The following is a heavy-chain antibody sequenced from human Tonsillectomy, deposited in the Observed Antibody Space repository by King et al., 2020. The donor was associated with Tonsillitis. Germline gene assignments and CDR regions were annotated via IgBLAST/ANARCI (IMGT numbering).Heavy chain of an antibody. CDR3: ARGGWLRLREKGRGGGSWFDP. CDR2: INPNSGGT. D-gene: IGHD5-12*01. J-gene: IGHJ5*02. CDR1: GYTLTGYY. V-gene: IGHV1-2*02. Sequence: QLVQSGAEVKKPGASVKVSCKASGYTLTGYYMHWVRQAPGQGLEWMGWINPNSGGTNYAQKFQGRVTMTRDTSISTAYMEMSRLRADDTAVSYCARGGWLRLREKGRGGGSWFDPWGQGTLVTVSS.